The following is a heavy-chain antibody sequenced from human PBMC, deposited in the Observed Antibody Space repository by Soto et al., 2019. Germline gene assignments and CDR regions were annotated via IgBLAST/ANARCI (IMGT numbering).Heavy chain of an antibody. V-gene: IGHV3-30*04. J-gene: IGHJ4*02. CDR1: GFTFSSYA. CDR3: ARATDYDYVWGSSRFPGLSFDY. Sequence: QVRLVGSGGGVVQPGRSLRLSFAAAGFTFSSYAMHWVRQAPGKGLEWVAVLSYDGRNKYYADWVQGRFTISRDNSKNTLYMQVYSLRAEDPAVYYCARATDYDYVWGSSRFPGLSFDYWGQGPLVTVSS. CDR2: LSYDGRNK. D-gene: IGHD3-16*02.